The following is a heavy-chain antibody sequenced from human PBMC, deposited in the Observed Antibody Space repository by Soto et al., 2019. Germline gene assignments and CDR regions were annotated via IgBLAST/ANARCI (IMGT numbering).Heavy chain of an antibody. D-gene: IGHD6-19*01. CDR1: GGSISSSSYY. V-gene: IGHV4-39*02. J-gene: IGHJ5*02. CDR3: ARDQSSGWRNWFDP. Sequence: SETLSLTCTVSGGSISSSSYYWVWIRQSPGKGLEWIGSIYYDGSTYYKPSLKSRVTISVDTSKNQFSLQVSSVTAADTAVYYCARDQSSGWRNWFDPWGQGTLVTVSS. CDR2: IYYDGST.